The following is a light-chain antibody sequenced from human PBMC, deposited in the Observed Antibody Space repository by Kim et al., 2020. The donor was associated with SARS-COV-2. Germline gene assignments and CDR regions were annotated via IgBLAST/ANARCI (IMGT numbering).Light chain of an antibody. CDR1: SSDVGGYNY. V-gene: IGLV2-11*01. J-gene: IGLJ1*01. Sequence: QSALTQPRSVSGSPGQSVTISCTATSSDVGGYNYVSWYQQHPGKAPKLMIYDVSKRPSGVPDRFSGSKSGNTASLTISGLQAEDEADYYCCSYAGSHTYVFGTGTKVTVL. CDR2: DVS. CDR3: CSYAGSHTYV.